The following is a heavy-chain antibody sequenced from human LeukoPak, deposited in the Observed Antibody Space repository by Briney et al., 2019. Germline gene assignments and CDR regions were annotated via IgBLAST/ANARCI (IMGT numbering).Heavy chain of an antibody. V-gene: IGHV3-64*01. Sequence: GGSLRFSCAASGFTFSSYALYWVRQAPGKGLEYVSAISSNGGSTYYANSVKGRFTISRDNSKNTLYLQMGSLRPEDMAVYYCARRGPTNYFDYWGQGTLVTVSS. CDR1: GFTFSSYA. D-gene: IGHD1-26*01. CDR2: ISSNGGST. J-gene: IGHJ4*02. CDR3: ARRGPTNYFDY.